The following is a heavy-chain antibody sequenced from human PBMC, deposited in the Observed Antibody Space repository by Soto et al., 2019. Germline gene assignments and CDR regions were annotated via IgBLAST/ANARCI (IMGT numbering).Heavy chain of an antibody. CDR3: AKGQLWFGEFAYFDL. Sequence: PGGSLRLSCAASGFTFSSYAMHWVRQAPGKGLEWVSAISGSGGSTYYADSVKGRFTISRDNSKNTLYLQMNSLRAEDTAVYYCAKGQLWFGEFAYFDLWGRGTLVTSPQ. CDR1: GFTFSSYA. V-gene: IGHV3-23*01. CDR2: ISGSGGST. D-gene: IGHD3-10*01. J-gene: IGHJ2*01.